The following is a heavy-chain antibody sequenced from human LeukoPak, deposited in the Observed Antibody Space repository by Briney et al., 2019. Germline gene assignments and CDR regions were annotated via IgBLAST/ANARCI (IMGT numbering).Heavy chain of an antibody. CDR1: GYSFTSYW. J-gene: IGHJ3*02. Sequence: GESLKISCKGSGYSFTSYWISWVRQMPGKGLEWMGRIDPSDSYTNYSPSFQGHVTISADKSISTAYLQWSSLKASDTAMYYCASLLDSSSWANDAFDIWGQGTMVTVSS. CDR2: IDPSDSYT. V-gene: IGHV5-10-1*01. CDR3: ASLLDSSSWANDAFDI. D-gene: IGHD6-13*01.